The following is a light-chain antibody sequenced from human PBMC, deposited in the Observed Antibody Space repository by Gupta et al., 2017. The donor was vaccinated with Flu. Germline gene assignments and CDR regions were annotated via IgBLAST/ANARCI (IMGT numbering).Light chain of an antibody. CDR3: HQVCTIPFT. CDR2: GPS. CDR1: PGVSSNF. Sequence: GTLSLSPGERATLSCRASPGVSSNFLAPYQHKPCQAPRLLMSGPSYTAPGTPDRFSGSGSGTDFTLVMHSREPADFAVYFFHQVCTIPFTFGHGTRMDIK. J-gene: IGKJ3*01. V-gene: IGKV3-20*01.